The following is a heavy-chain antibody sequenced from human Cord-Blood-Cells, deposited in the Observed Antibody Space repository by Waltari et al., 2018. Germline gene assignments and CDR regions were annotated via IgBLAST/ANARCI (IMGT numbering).Heavy chain of an antibody. CDR3: ARVVLGTMVQGVIPPNGGPAYYYGMDV. D-gene: IGHD3-10*01. CDR1: GGSFSGYY. J-gene: IGHJ6*02. V-gene: IGHV4-34*01. Sequence: QVQLQQWGAGLLKPSETLSLTCAVYGGSFSGYYWSWIRQPPGKGLEWIGEINHSGSTNYNPSLKSRVTISVDTSKNQFSLKLSSVTAADTAVYYCARVVLGTMVQGVIPPNGGPAYYYGMDVWGQGTTVTVSS. CDR2: INHSGST.